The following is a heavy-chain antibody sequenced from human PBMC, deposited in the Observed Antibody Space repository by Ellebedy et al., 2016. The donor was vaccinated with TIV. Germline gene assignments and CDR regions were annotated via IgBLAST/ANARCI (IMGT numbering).Heavy chain of an antibody. CDR1: GGSISSSSYY. V-gene: IGHV4-39*01. CDR2: IYYSGST. D-gene: IGHD1-26*01. Sequence: SETLSLTXTVSGGSISSSSYYWDWIRQPPGKELEWIGSIYYSGSTYYNPSLKSRVTISVDTSNHQFSLKLSSVTAADTAVYYCARRTSGTYDYWGQGTLVTVSS. J-gene: IGHJ4*02. CDR3: ARRTSGTYDY.